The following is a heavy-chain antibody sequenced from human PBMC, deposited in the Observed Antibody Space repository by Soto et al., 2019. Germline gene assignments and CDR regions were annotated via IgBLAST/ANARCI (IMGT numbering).Heavy chain of an antibody. J-gene: IGHJ6*02. D-gene: IGHD1-20*01. CDR1: GYPFTNYG. V-gene: IGHV1-18*04. CDR3: ARDPPITGSLRRTPLMAV. Sequence: QVRLVQSGGEVKKPGASVKVSCMASGYPFTNYGFSWVRQAPGRGLEWMGWISPLNGNTNYAQNFQCRIVLTTEASTSTVYMEVRSLRGDDTAVYYCARDPPITGSLRRTPLMAVWAPGTTVTVSS. CDR2: ISPLNGNT.